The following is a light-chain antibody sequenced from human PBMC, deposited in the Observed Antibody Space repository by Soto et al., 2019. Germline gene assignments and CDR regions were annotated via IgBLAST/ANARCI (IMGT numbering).Light chain of an antibody. CDR1: QNIERG. V-gene: IGKV1-5*01. CDR3: HHYNSYSEA. J-gene: IGKJ1*01. CDR2: DAS. Sequence: DIQMTQSPSTLSASVGDRLTITCRASQNIERGLAWYQQKPGKAPNLLIYDASSLESGVSSRFSGRGFGTEFTLTISSLHPDDFATYFCHHYNSYSEAFGQGTKVELK.